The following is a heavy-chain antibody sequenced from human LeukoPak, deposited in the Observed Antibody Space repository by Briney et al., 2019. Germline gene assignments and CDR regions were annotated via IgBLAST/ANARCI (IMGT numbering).Heavy chain of an antibody. CDR1: GYSFTSYW. J-gene: IGHJ3*02. CDR2: IYPGDSDT. D-gene: IGHD6-25*01. V-gene: IGHV5-51*01. CDR3: ARQVQRKRPQGAFDI. Sequence: GESLKISCKGSGYSFTSYWIGWVRQMPGKGLEWMGIIYPGDSDTRYSPSFQGQVTISADKSISTAYLQWSSLKASDTAMYYCARQVQRKRPQGAFDIWGQGTMVTVSS.